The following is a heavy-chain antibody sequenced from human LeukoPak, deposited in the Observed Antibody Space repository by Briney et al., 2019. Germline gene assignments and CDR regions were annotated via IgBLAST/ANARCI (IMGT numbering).Heavy chain of an antibody. Sequence: ASVKVTCKASGYTFTSYAISWVRQAPGQGLEWMGWISAYNGNTNYAQKLQGRVTMTTDTSTSTAYMELRSLRSDDTAVYYCARFRRRSQYYYGMDVWGKGTTVTVSS. J-gene: IGHJ6*04. CDR1: GYTFTSYA. D-gene: IGHD3-10*01. CDR3: ARFRRRSQYYYGMDV. V-gene: IGHV1-18*04. CDR2: ISAYNGNT.